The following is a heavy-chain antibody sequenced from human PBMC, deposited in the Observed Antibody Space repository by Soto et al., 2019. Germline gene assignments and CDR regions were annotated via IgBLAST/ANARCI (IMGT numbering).Heavy chain of an antibody. CDR2: IKQDGSEK. J-gene: IGHJ6*02. V-gene: IGHV3-7*05. Sequence: LGGSLRLSCAASGFTFSSYWMSWVRQAPGKGLEWVANIKQDGSEKYYVDSVKGRFTISRDNAKNSLYLQMNSLRAEDTAVYYCARDGLLGYCSSTSCYPYYYYYGMDVWGQGTTVTVSS. CDR1: GFTFSSYW. D-gene: IGHD2-2*01. CDR3: ARDGLLGYCSSTSCYPYYYYYGMDV.